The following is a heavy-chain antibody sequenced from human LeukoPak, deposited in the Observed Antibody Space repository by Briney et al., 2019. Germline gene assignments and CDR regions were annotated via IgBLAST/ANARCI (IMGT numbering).Heavy chain of an antibody. CDR2: IRYDGTDK. V-gene: IGHV3-30*02. J-gene: IGHJ6*03. CDR3: GKGLAYTYPYSGNMDV. D-gene: IGHD5-18*01. CDR1: GFTFSNHG. Sequence: GGSLRLSCAASGFTFSNHGMHWVRQAPGKGLEWGAFIRYDGTDKYYTDSVKGRFTISRDNSENTVSLQLNSLRVEDTAVYYCGKGLAYTYPYSGNMDVWGKGTTVTISS.